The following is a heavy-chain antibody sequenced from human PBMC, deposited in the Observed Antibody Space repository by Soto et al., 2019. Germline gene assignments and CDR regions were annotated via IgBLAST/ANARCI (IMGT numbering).Heavy chain of an antibody. CDR3: ARLYGYCIRNSCHGHYAMDV. D-gene: IGHD2-2*01. J-gene: IGHJ6*02. V-gene: IGHV4-39*01. Sequence: ETLSLTCTVSSDSVSRSSYTWGWIRQPPGKGPEWIGSIYSSGSTYYNPSLNSRVTVSVDTSKNQFSLKVTSVTAADTAVYYCARLYGYCIRNSCHGHYAMDVWGQGTTVTVSS. CDR2: IYSSGST. CDR1: SDSVSRSSYT.